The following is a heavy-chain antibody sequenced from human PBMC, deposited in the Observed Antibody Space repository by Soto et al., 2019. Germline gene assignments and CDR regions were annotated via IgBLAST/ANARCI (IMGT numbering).Heavy chain of an antibody. Sequence: EVQLLESGGGLVQPGGSLRLSCAASGFTFSSYAMSWVRQAPGKGLEWVSAISGSGGSTYYADSVKGRFTISRDNSKNTLYLQMNSLRAEDTAVYYCAKEQTYYYGSGSFNWFDPWGQGTLVTVSS. CDR3: AKEQTYYYGSGSFNWFDP. J-gene: IGHJ5*02. CDR2: ISGSGGST. CDR1: GFTFSSYA. D-gene: IGHD3-10*01. V-gene: IGHV3-23*01.